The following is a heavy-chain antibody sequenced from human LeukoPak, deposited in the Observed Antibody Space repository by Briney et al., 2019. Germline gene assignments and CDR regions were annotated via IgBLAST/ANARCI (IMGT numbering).Heavy chain of an antibody. D-gene: IGHD3-10*01. CDR3: ARVGGDYFDY. V-gene: IGHV3-64*01. CDR2: ISSDGGST. CDR1: GFTLSRYS. Sequence: GGSLRLSCAASGFTLSRYSMHWIRQAPGKGLEYVSAISSDGGSTYYANSVKGRFTISRDNSKNTLYLQMGSLRGEDMAVYYCARVGGDYFDYCGQGTLVTVSS. J-gene: IGHJ4*02.